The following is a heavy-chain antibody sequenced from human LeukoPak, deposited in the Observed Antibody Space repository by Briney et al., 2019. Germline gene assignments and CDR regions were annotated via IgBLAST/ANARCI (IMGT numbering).Heavy chain of an antibody. Sequence: GGSLRLSCAASGFTFSSYWMHWVRQAPGKGLVWVSRINSDGSSTSYAESVKGRFTISRDNAKNTLYLQMNSLRAEDTAVYYCAKEFSGGWSFDYWGQGTLVTVSS. J-gene: IGHJ4*02. CDR2: INSDGSST. D-gene: IGHD6-19*01. V-gene: IGHV3-74*01. CDR1: GFTFSSYW. CDR3: AKEFSGGWSFDY.